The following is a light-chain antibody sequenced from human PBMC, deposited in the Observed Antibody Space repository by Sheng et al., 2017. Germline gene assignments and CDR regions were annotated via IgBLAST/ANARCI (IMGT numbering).Light chain of an antibody. Sequence: DIKMTQSPSSLSASVGDRVTITCQASQAIYNYLNWYQQKPGKAPKLLIYDASQLQAGVPPRFTGSGSGTDFTLTISSLQTEDFATYYCQQFENLPLTFGGGTKVEIK. CDR2: DAS. J-gene: IGKJ4*02. CDR1: QAIYNY. V-gene: IGKV1-33*01. CDR3: QQFENLPLT.